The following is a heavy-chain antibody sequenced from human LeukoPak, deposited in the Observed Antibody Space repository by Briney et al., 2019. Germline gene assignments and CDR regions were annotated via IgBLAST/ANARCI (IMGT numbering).Heavy chain of an antibody. CDR1: GFTFSSYG. V-gene: IGHV3-30*02. CDR2: IPYDGSNT. D-gene: IGHD3-22*01. J-gene: IGHJ3*02. Sequence: GGSLRLSCAASGFTFSSYGMHWVRQAPGKGLEWVAFIPYDGSNTYYADSVKGRFTISRDNSKNTLYLQMGSLRAEDMAVYYCARVWANYYDSSGYGAFDIWGQGTMVTVSS. CDR3: ARVWANYYDSSGYGAFDI.